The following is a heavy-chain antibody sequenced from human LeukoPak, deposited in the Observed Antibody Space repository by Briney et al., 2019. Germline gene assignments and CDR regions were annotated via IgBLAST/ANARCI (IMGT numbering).Heavy chain of an antibody. V-gene: IGHV3-9*01. D-gene: IGHD1-1*01. Sequence: GRSLRLSCAASGFTFDDYAMHWVRQAPGKGLEWVSGISWNSGSIGYADSVKGRFTISRDNAKNSLYLQMNSLRAEDTALYYCAKVGMRGAFDIWGQGTMVTVSS. CDR2: ISWNSGSI. J-gene: IGHJ3*02. CDR3: AKVGMRGAFDI. CDR1: GFTFDDYA.